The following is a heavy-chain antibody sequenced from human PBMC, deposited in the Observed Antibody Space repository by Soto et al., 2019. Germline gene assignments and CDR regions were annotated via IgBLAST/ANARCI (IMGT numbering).Heavy chain of an antibody. V-gene: IGHV3-21*01. Sequence: GGSLRLSCAASGFTFSSYSMNWVRQAPGKGLEWVSSISSSSSYIYYADSVKGRFTISRDNAKNSLYLQMNSLRVEDTAVYYCARDGFSDCGGDCYSQNLYYYGMDVWGQGTTVTVSS. CDR2: ISSSSSYI. CDR1: GFTFSSYS. CDR3: ARDGFSDCGGDCYSQNLYYYGMDV. D-gene: IGHD2-21*02. J-gene: IGHJ6*02.